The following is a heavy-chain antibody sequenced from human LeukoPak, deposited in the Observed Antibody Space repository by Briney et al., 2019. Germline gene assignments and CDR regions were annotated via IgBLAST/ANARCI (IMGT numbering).Heavy chain of an antibody. D-gene: IGHD1-26*01. J-gene: IGHJ4*02. CDR1: GYTFTVYY. CDR3: ARDSSSGSYYSDY. Sequence: ASVTVSFTASGYTFTVYYMHWVRQAPGQGREGMGWINPNSGGTNYAQKFQGRVTMTRDTSISTAYMELSRLRSDDTAVYYCARDSSSGSYYSDYWGQGTLVTVSS. CDR2: INPNSGGT. V-gene: IGHV1-2*02.